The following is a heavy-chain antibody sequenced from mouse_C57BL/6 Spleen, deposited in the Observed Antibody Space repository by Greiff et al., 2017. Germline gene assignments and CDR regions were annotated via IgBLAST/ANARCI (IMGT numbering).Heavy chain of an antibody. CDR3: TSSYYCGSSYYFDY. J-gene: IGHJ2*01. CDR2: IYPGDGDT. Sequence: VQLQQSGPELVKPGASVKISCKASGYAFSSSWMNWVKQRPGKGLEWIGRIYPGDGDTNYNGKFKGKATLTADKSSSTAYMQLSSLTSEDSAVYFCTSSYYCGSSYYFDYWGQGTTLTVSS. V-gene: IGHV1-82*01. CDR1: GYAFSSSW. D-gene: IGHD1-1*01.